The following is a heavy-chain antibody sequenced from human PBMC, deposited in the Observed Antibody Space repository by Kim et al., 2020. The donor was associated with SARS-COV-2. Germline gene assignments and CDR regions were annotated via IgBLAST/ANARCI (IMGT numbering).Heavy chain of an antibody. CDR3: ARGPLYCSGTKCYSGDLDY. Sequence: SQTLSLTCAISGDTVSSNSGARNWIRQSPSRGLEWLGRTYYQSKWFYDYAVFVQSRLTISPDTSKNQLSLQLSSVTPEDTAVYYCARGPLYCSGTKCYSGDLDYWGQGTLVTVSS. CDR2: TYYQSKWFY. CDR1: GDTVSSNSGA. V-gene: IGHV6-1*01. D-gene: IGHD2-2*02. J-gene: IGHJ4*02.